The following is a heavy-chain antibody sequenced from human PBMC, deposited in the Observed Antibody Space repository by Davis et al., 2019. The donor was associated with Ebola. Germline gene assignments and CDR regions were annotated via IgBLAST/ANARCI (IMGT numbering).Heavy chain of an antibody. CDR3: ARGWLRSKFDY. CDR1: GDSVSINSAG. J-gene: IGHJ4*02. V-gene: IGHV6-1*01. Sequence: PSETLSLTCAISGDSVSINSAGWNWIRQSPSRGLEWLGRTYYYRSKWYIDYAESVRGRIIINPDTSKNQLTLQLNSVTPEDTAVYYCARGWLRSKFDYWGQGTLVTVSS. D-gene: IGHD5-12*01. CDR2: TYYYRSKWYI.